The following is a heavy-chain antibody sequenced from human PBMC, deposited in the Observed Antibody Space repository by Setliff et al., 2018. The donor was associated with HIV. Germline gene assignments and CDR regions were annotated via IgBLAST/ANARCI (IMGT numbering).Heavy chain of an antibody. CDR2: INAGTADT. Sequence: GASVKVSCKASGYTFTHYALHWVRQAPGQRLEWMGWINAGTADTKYSQNFQGRVTFTKDTSANTAYLQLSSLRSEDTAVYYCARRGRFTGGYKYGSDYFDHWGQGTLVTVS. V-gene: IGHV1-3*01. D-gene: IGHD5-18*01. CDR1: GYTFTHYA. CDR3: ARRGRFTGGYKYGSDYFDH. J-gene: IGHJ4*02.